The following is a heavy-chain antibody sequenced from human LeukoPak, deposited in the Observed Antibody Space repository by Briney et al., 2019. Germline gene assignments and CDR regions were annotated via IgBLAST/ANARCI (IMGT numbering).Heavy chain of an antibody. Sequence: PGGSLRLSCAASGFTFSSYAMSWVRQAPGKGLEWVSAISGSGGSTYYADSVKGRLTISRDNSKNTLYLQMNSLRAEDRAVYYCAKDRGGYYDILTGSGYYFDYWGQGTLVTVSS. V-gene: IGHV3-23*01. D-gene: IGHD3-9*01. CDR2: ISGSGGST. CDR3: AKDRGGYYDILTGSGYYFDY. J-gene: IGHJ4*02. CDR1: GFTFSSYA.